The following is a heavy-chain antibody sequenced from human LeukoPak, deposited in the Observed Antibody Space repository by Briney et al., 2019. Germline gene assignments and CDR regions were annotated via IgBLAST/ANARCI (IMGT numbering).Heavy chain of an antibody. CDR1: GFTFSSYS. V-gene: IGHV3-48*01. Sequence: PGGSLRLSCAASGFTFSSYSMNWVRQAPGKGLEWVSYISSSSSTIYYADSVKGRFTISRDNAKNSLYLQMNSLRAEDTAVYYCARDPAFDIWGQGTMVTVSS. CDR3: ARDPAFDI. CDR2: ISSSSSTI. J-gene: IGHJ3*02.